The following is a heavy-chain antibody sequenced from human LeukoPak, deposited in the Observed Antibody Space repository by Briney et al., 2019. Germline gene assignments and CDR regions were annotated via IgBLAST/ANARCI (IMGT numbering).Heavy chain of an antibody. CDR1: GFTFSNAW. J-gene: IGHJ3*02. V-gene: IGHV3-21*01. CDR2: ISSSSSYI. CDR3: ARATTKRWFGELELGGAFDI. Sequence: GGSLRLSCAASGFTFSNAWMNWVRQAPGKGLEWVSSISSSSSYIYYADSVKGRFTISRDNAKNSLYLQMNSLRAEDTAVYYCARATTKRWFGELELGGAFDIWGQGTMVTVSS. D-gene: IGHD3-10*01.